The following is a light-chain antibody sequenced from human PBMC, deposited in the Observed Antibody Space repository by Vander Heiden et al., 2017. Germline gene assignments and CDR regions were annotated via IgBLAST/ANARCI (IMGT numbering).Light chain of an antibody. CDR3: QTYDTSNHWV. CDR2: EDN. V-gene: IGLV6-57*01. Sequence: NFMLTQPHSVSESPGNTVTISCTRSSGSIASNYVQWYQQRPGSSPTTVIYEDNQRPSGVPDRFSGSIDSSSNSASLTISGLQTEDEADYYCQTYDTSNHWVFGGGTKLTVL. CDR1: SGSIASNY. J-gene: IGLJ3*02.